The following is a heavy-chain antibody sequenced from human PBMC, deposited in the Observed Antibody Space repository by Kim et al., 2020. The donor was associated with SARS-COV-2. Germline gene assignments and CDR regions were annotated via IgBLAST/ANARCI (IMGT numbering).Heavy chain of an antibody. J-gene: IGHJ2*01. CDR1: GYTFTSYA. CDR3: ARGPNPLPAYYDFWSGYSVALGGYFDR. D-gene: IGHD3-3*01. Sequence: ASVKVSCKASGYTFTSYAMNWVRQAPGQGLEWMGWINTNTGNPTYAQGFTGRFVFSLDTSVSTAYLQISSLKAEDTAVYYCARGPNPLPAYYDFWSGYSVALGGYFDRWGRGTLGTVSS. CDR2: INTNTGNP. V-gene: IGHV7-4-1*02.